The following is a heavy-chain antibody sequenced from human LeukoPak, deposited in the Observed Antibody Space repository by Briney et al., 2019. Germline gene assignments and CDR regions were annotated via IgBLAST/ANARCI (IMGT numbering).Heavy chain of an antibody. CDR1: GGSISSYY. CDR2: IYTSGST. Sequence: SEALSLTCTVSGGSISSYYWSWIRQPAGKGLEWIGRIYTSGSTNYNPSLKSRVTMSVDTSKNQFSLKLSSVTAADTAVYYCARVGRQLVPFDYWGQGTLVTVSS. CDR3: ARVGRQLVPFDY. J-gene: IGHJ4*02. V-gene: IGHV4-4*07. D-gene: IGHD6-13*01.